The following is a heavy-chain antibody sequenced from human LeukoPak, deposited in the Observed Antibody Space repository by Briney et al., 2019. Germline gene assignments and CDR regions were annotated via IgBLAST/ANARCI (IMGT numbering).Heavy chain of an antibody. CDR2: ISGSGGST. J-gene: IGHJ4*02. V-gene: IGHV3-23*01. CDR3: AKVWGYDFWSGYYRGSFDY. CDR1: GFTFSSYA. Sequence: GGSLRLSCAASGFTFSSYAMSWVRQAPGKGLEWVSAISGSGGSTYYADSVKGRFTISRDNSKNTLHLQMNSLRAEDTAVYYCAKVWGYDFWSGYYRGSFDYWGQGTLVTVSS. D-gene: IGHD3-3*01.